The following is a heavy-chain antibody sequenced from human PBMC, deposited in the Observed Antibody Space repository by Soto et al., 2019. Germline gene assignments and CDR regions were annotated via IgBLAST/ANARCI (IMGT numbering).Heavy chain of an antibody. J-gene: IGHJ5*02. CDR1: GGSVSRGSYY. Sequence: SETLSLTCTVSGGSVSRGSYYWSWIRQPPGKGLEWIGYIYYSGSTNYNPSLKSRVTISVDTSKNHFSLKLSSVTAADTAVYYCATQEVGGSYVYTFDPWGQGTLVPVSS. D-gene: IGHD1-26*01. CDR2: IYYSGST. V-gene: IGHV4-61*03. CDR3: ATQEVGGSYVYTFDP.